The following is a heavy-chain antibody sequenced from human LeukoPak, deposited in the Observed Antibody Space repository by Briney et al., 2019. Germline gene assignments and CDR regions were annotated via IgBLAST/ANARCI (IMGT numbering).Heavy chain of an antibody. CDR1: GFTFSSYG. CDR2: ISYDGSNK. V-gene: IGHV3-30*18. J-gene: IGHJ4*02. CDR3: AKDLFDY. Sequence: GGSLRLSCAASGFTFSSYGMHWVRQAPGKGLEWVAVISYDGSNKYYADSVKGRFTISRDNSKNTLYLQMNSLRAEDTAVYYCAKDLFDYWGQGTLVTVSS.